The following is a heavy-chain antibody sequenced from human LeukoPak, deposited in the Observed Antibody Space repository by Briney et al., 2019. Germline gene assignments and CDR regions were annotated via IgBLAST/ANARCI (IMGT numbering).Heavy chain of an antibody. CDR1: GFTFSSYS. CDR2: ISSSSSTI. J-gene: IGHJ4*02. D-gene: IGHD2-15*01. CDR3: ARGDCSGGSCYLSLTTIDY. Sequence: PGGSLRLSCAASGFTFSSYSMNWVRQAPGKVLEWVSYISSSSSTIYYADSVKGRFTISRDNAKNSLYLQMNSLRAEDTAVYYCARGDCSGGSCYLSLTTIDYWGQGTLVTVSS. V-gene: IGHV3-48*01.